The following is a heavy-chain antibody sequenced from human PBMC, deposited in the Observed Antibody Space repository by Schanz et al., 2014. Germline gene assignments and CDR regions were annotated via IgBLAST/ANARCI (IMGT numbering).Heavy chain of an antibody. V-gene: IGHV3-53*01. D-gene: IGHD3-10*01. Sequence: EVQLVESGGGLIQPGGSLRLSCAVSGFTVNTNYMSWVRQAPGKGLEWISSMYINSGSTQYADSVKGRFIISRDNSKNTLYLQMNSLRAEDTAVYYCARTGSYYDYWGQGTLVTVSS. CDR1: GFTVNTNY. CDR3: ARTGSYYDY. J-gene: IGHJ4*02. CDR2: MYINSGST.